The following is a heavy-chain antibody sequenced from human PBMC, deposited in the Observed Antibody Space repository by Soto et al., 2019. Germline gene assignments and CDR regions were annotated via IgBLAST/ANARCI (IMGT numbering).Heavy chain of an antibody. V-gene: IGHV3-49*03. J-gene: IGHJ3*02. CDR1: GFTFGDYA. CDR3: TRWVVVVVAFNAFDI. Sequence: GRSLRLSCTASGFTFGDYAMSWFRQAPGKGLEWVGFIRSKAYGGTTEYAASVKGRFTISRDDSKSIAYLQMNSLKTEDTAVYYCTRWVVVVVAFNAFDIWGQGTMVTVSS. D-gene: IGHD2-15*01. CDR2: IRSKAYGGTT.